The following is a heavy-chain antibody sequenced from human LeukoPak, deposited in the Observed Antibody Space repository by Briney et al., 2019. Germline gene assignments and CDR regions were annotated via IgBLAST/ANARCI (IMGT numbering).Heavy chain of an antibody. D-gene: IGHD3-3*01. Sequence: SETLSLTCTVSGGSISSSSYYWGWIRQPPGKGLEWIGSIYYSGSTYYNPSLKSRVTISVDTSKNQFSLKLSSVTAADTAVYYCARVKEDTIFGVVIPTSGRYYFDYWGQGTLVTVSS. V-gene: IGHV4-39*07. CDR3: ARVKEDTIFGVVIPTSGRYYFDY. J-gene: IGHJ4*02. CDR1: GGSISSSSYY. CDR2: IYYSGST.